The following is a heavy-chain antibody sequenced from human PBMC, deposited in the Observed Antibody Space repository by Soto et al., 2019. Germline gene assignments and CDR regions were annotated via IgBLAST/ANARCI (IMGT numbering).Heavy chain of an antibody. CDR1: GNTFSSYT. D-gene: IGHD2-2*01. J-gene: IGHJ4*02. CDR3: ARGNGDCAINTCYKGLDY. V-gene: IGHV1-69*02. Sequence: SVKVSCKASGNTFSSYTINWVRQAPAQGLEWMGRIIPVHDIVNYAQKFQGRVTITADKSTTTAYMELNSLTSEDTAVYYCARGNGDCAINTCYKGLDYWGLGTLVTVSS. CDR2: IIPVHDIV.